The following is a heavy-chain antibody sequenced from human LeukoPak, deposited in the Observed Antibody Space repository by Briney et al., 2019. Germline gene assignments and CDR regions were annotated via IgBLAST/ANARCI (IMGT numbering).Heavy chain of an antibody. V-gene: IGHV4-59*01. D-gene: IGHD5-12*01. J-gene: IGHJ4*02. CDR3: ARDPGSGYEEHFDY. CDR1: GFVFNNFG. CDR2: IDYSGTT. Sequence: PGGSLSLSCAASGFVFNNFGFNWVRQAPGKGLDWIGYIDYSGTTKYNPSLKSRITISTDTSKNQFSLKLSSVTAADTAVYYCARDPGSGYEEHFDYWGQGTLVTVSS.